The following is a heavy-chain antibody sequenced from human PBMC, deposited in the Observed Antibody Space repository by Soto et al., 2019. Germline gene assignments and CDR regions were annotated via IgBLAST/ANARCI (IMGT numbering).Heavy chain of an antibody. J-gene: IGHJ3*02. CDR2: ISGNGGST. V-gene: IGHV3-23*01. Sequence: EVQLLESGGGLVQPGGSLRLSCAASGFTFSSYAMSWVRQAPRKGLEWVSTISGNGGSTFSADSVKGRFTISRDNSRNTVYLQMNSLKAEDTAVYYCAQPTVTAVWGTFDIWGQGTMVTVSS. CDR1: GFTFSSYA. CDR3: AQPTVTAVWGTFDI. D-gene: IGHD2-21*02.